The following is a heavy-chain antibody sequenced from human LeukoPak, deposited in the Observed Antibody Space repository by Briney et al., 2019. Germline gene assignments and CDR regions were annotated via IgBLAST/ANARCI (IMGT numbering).Heavy chain of an antibody. D-gene: IGHD5-18*01. V-gene: IGHV4-61*02. CDR1: GGSISSGSYY. J-gene: IGHJ6*03. CDR3: ARETEDTAMVFYYYYYMDV. Sequence: SETLSLTCTVSGGSISSGSYYWSWIRQPAGKGLEWFGRMYTSGSTKYNACPKSRVTISVDTSKNQLSLKLRYVTAADTAVYYCARETEDTAMVFYYYYYMDVWGKGTTVTISS. CDR2: MYTSGST.